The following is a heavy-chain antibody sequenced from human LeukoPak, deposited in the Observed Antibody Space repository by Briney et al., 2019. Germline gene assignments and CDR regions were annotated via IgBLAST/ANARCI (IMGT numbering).Heavy chain of an antibody. V-gene: IGHV3-23*01. CDR1: GFTLSESS. CDR2: ISFSGGST. Sequence: PGGSLRLSLATSGFTLSESSMSWDRQAPGKGVEWVSLISFSGGSTYYADSVKGRFTISRDNSKDTLYLQMNSLRAEDTAIYYCARDIQLSTWGLGTMVTVSS. CDR3: ARDIQLST. D-gene: IGHD5-24*01. J-gene: IGHJ3*01.